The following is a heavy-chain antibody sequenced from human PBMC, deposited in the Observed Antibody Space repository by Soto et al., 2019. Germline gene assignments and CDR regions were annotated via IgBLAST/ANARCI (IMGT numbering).Heavy chain of an antibody. V-gene: IGHV1-69*02. Sequence: QVQLVQSGAEVKKPGSSVKVSCKASGGTFSSYTISWVRQAPGQGLEWMGRIIPILGIANYAQKFQGRVTITADKSTSTAYRELSSLRSEDTAVYYCAMPPTYSSGWPFDYWGQGTLVTVSS. J-gene: IGHJ4*02. CDR2: IIPILGIA. CDR3: AMPPTYSSGWPFDY. D-gene: IGHD6-19*01. CDR1: GGTFSSYT.